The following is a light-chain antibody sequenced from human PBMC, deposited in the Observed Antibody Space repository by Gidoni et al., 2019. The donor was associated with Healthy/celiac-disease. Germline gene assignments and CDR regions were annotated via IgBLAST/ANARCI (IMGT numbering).Light chain of an antibody. CDR1: QGISSA. J-gene: IGKJ2*01. V-gene: IGKV1D-13*01. CDR3: QQFNNYPQSYT. Sequence: AIQLTQSPSSLSASVGDRVTITCRASQGISSALAWYQQKPGKAPKLLIYDASSLESGVPSRFSGSGSGTDFTLTISSLQPEDFATYYCQQFNNYPQSYTFGQGTKLEIK. CDR2: DAS.